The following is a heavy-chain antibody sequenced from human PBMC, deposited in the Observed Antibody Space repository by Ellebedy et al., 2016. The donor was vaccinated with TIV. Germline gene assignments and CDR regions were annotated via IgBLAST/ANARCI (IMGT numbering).Heavy chain of an antibody. CDR1: GYTFTGYY. D-gene: IGHD1-1*01. CDR3: ATYTGGYYYGMDV. V-gene: IGHV1-2*02. CDR2: INPNSGGT. J-gene: IGHJ6*02. Sequence: AASVKVSCKASGYTFTGYYMHWVRQAPGQGLEWMGWINPNSGGTNYAQKFQGRVTMTRDTSISTAYMELSRLRSDDTAVYYCATYTGGYYYGMDVWGQGTTVTVSS.